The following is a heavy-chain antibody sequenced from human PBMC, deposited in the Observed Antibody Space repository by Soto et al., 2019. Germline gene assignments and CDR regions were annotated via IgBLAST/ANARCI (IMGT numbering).Heavy chain of an antibody. CDR3: AGTLWTRYYYYGMDV. CDR1: GGSISSGGYY. V-gene: IGHV4-31*03. J-gene: IGHJ6*02. D-gene: IGHD2-21*01. Sequence: SETLSLTCTVSGGSISSGGYYWSWIRQHPGKGLEWIGYIYYSGSTYYNPSLKSRVTISVDTSKNQFSLKLSSVTAADTAVYYCAGTLWTRYYYYGMDVWGQGTTVTVSS. CDR2: IYYSGST.